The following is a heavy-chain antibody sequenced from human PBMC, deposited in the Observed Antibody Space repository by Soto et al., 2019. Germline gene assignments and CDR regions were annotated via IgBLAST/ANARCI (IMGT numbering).Heavy chain of an antibody. CDR2: VIPIFGTS. CDR1: GGTFSTYA. D-gene: IGHD1-26*01. V-gene: IGHV1-69*01. Sequence: QVQLVQSGAEVKKPGSSVTVSCKASGGTFSTYAISWVRQAPGQGLEWMGGVIPIFGTSTYAQNFQGRVTITADESTSTAYMELSRLRSEDTAVYYCARVRVVGATRLYYHYGLDVWGQGTTVTVSS. J-gene: IGHJ6*02. CDR3: ARVRVVGATRLYYHYGLDV.